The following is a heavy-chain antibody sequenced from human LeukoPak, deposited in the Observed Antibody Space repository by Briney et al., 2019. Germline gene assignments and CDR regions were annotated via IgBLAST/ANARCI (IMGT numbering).Heavy chain of an antibody. D-gene: IGHD3-16*01. CDR3: ARFTPQGYGWGGYNRFDP. J-gene: IGHJ5*02. Sequence: SETLSLTCTVSGGSISSYYWNWIRQPPGKGLEWIGYIYYSGSTNYSPSLKSRVTISVDTSTNQFSLNLTSVTAADTAGYYCARFTPQGYGWGGYNRFDPWGQGTLVTVSS. CDR1: GGSISSYY. V-gene: IGHV4-59*01. CDR2: IYYSGST.